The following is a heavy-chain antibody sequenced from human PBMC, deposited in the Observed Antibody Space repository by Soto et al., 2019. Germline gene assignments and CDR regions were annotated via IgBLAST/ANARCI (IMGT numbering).Heavy chain of an antibody. CDR2: IYHSGST. J-gene: IGHJ3*02. D-gene: IGHD6-25*01. CDR3: ARGRPAFDI. CDR1: GGPISSGGYS. Sequence: SETLSLTCAVSGGPISSGGYSWSWIRQPPGKGLEWIGYIYHSGSTYYNPSLKSRVTISVDRSKNQFSLKLSSVTAADTAVYYCARGRPAFDIWGQGTMVTVSS. V-gene: IGHV4-30-2*01.